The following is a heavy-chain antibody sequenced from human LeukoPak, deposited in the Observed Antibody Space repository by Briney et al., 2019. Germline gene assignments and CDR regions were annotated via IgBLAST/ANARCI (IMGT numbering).Heavy chain of an antibody. J-gene: IGHJ6*02. D-gene: IGHD5-18*01. CDR2: INPNSGGT. V-gene: IGHV1-2*02. CDR1: GYTFTGYY. CDR3: ARGDTAMYYGMDV. Sequence: ASVKVSCKASGYTFTGYYMHWVRQAPGQGLKWMGWINPNSGGTNYAQKFQGRVTMTRDTSISTAYMELSRLRSDDTAVYYCARGDTAMYYGMDVWGQGTTVTVSS.